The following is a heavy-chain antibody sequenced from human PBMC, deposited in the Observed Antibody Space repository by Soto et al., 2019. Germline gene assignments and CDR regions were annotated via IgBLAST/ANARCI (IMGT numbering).Heavy chain of an antibody. J-gene: IGHJ3*02. V-gene: IGHV5-51*01. CDR3: ASDSHCDGGNCPMGGFDM. Sequence: PGESLKISCKGSGYGFSIHWVAWLRQMPGKSMEWVGIIYPGNSNTMYSPSLKGQVTISADTALSTPYLQWDTLKPSDTAIYFCASDSHCDGGNCPMGGFDMWGQGTMVTVSS. CDR1: GYGFSIHW. CDR2: IYPGNSNT. D-gene: IGHD2-15*01.